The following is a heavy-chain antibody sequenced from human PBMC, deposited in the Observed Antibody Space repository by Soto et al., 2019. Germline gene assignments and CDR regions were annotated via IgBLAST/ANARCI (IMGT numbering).Heavy chain of an antibody. J-gene: IGHJ6*02. CDR2: IYWDDDK. CDR3: IQSRCGGDCLQSYASHYYYGMDV. V-gene: IGHV2-5*02. D-gene: IGHD2-21*02. CDR1: GFSLNTSGVG. Sequence: SGPTLVNPTQTLTLTCTLSGFSLNTSGVGVGWIRQPPGKTLEWLSLIYWDDDKRYSPSLRSRLTVTKDTSKNQVVLTMTNMDPADTATYYCIQSRCGGDCLQSYASHYYYGMDVWGQGTTVTVSS.